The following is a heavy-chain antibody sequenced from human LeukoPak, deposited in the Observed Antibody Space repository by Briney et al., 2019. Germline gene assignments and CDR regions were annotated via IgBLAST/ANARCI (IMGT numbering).Heavy chain of an antibody. V-gene: IGHV1-69*05. J-gene: IGHJ4*02. CDR3: ARVGITIFGVLDY. Sequence: SVKVSCKASGGTFSSYAISWVRQAPGQGLEWTGGIIPIFGTANYAQKLQGRVTMTTDTFTSTAYMELRSLRSDDTAVYYCARVGITIFGVLDYWGQGTLVTVSS. CDR2: IIPIFGTA. CDR1: GGTFSSYA. D-gene: IGHD3-3*01.